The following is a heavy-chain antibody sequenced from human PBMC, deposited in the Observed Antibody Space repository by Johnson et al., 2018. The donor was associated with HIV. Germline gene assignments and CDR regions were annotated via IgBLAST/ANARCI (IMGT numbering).Heavy chain of an antibody. V-gene: IGHV3-30*18. Sequence: QVQLVESGGGVVQPGRSLRLSCAASGFTFSSYGMHWVRQAPGKGLEWVGVISYDGSNKYYADSVKGRFTISRDNSKNTLYLQMNSLRAEDTAVYYCAKGRGHAFDIWGQGTMVTVSS. CDR3: AKGRGHAFDI. D-gene: IGHD3-10*01. CDR2: ISYDGSNK. J-gene: IGHJ3*02. CDR1: GFTFSSYG.